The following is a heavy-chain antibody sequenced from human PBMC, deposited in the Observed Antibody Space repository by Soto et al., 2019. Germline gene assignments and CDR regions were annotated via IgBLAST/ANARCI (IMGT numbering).Heavy chain of an antibody. CDR2: FIPISGTA. CDR3: ARDSGYYDSRLESAFDI. Sequence: SVKVSCKASGGTFSSYAISWVRQAPGQGLEWMGGFIPISGTANYAQKFQGRVTITADESTSTAYMELSSLRSEDTAVYYCARDSGYYDSRLESAFDIWGQGTMVTVSS. V-gene: IGHV1-69*13. CDR1: GGTFSSYA. J-gene: IGHJ3*02. D-gene: IGHD3-22*01.